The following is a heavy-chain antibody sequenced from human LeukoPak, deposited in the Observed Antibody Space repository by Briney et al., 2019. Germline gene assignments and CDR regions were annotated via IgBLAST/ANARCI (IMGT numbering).Heavy chain of an antibody. CDR3: ARDYSGYVGFDY. D-gene: IGHD5-12*01. Sequence: GGSLRLSCAASGFTVSSNYMSWVRQAPGKGLEWVSVIYSGGSTYYADSVKGRFTISRDNSKNTLYLQMNSLRAGDTAVYYCARDYSGYVGFDYWGQGTLVTVSS. V-gene: IGHV3-53*01. CDR2: IYSGGST. J-gene: IGHJ4*02. CDR1: GFTVSSNY.